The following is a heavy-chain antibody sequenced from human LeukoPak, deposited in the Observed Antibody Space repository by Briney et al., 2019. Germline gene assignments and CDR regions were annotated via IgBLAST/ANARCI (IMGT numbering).Heavy chain of an antibody. V-gene: IGHV4-34*01. Sequence: SETLSLTCAVYGWSFSGYYWSWIRQPPGKGLEWIGEINHSGSTNYNPSLKSRVTISVDTSKNQFSLKLSSVTAADTAGYFCARGYYDSSGYYSVLYFDYWGQGTLVTVSS. D-gene: IGHD3-22*01. CDR1: GWSFSGYY. CDR3: ARGYYDSSGYYSVLYFDY. J-gene: IGHJ4*02. CDR2: INHSGST.